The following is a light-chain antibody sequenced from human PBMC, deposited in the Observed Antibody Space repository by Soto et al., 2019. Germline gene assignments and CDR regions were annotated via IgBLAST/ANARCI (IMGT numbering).Light chain of an antibody. CDR2: DAS. V-gene: IGKV3-11*01. CDR3: HQRSTWPHT. CDR1: QTIITY. J-gene: IGKJ2*01. Sequence: EIVLTQSPATLSLSPGERATLSCRASQTIITYLAWYQQKPGQAPRLLIYDASNRATGIPARFSGSGSGTDFTLTISSLEPEDFAVYYCHQRSTWPHTFGQGTKVEIK.